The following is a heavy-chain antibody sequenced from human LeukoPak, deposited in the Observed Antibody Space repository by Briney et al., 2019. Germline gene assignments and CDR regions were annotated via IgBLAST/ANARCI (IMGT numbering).Heavy chain of an antibody. D-gene: IGHD2-15*01. V-gene: IGHV3-23*01. J-gene: IGHJ3*02. CDR3: ARRYCSGDGCYWVNGAFDI. Sequence: PGGSLRLSCAASGFTFSSYSMNWVRQAPGKGLEWVSGISGGGGGTYYADSVKGRFSISRDNSKNTLYLQMNSLRAEDTAVFYCARRYCSGDGCYWVNGAFDIWGQGTMVIVSS. CDR1: GFTFSSYS. CDR2: ISGGGGGT.